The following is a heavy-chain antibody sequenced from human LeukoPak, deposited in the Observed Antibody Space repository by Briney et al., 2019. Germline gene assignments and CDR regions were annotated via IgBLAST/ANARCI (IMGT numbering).Heavy chain of an antibody. D-gene: IGHD6-19*01. CDR2: IYSDGST. CDR1: GFTVTSNY. Sequence: PGGSLRLSCAASGFTVTSNYMSWVRQAPGKGLEWVSVIYSDGSTYYADSVKGRFTISRDNSKNTLYLQMNSLRAEDTAVYYCARFYSSGAPFDYWGQGTLVTVSS. J-gene: IGHJ4*02. V-gene: IGHV3-53*01. CDR3: ARFYSSGAPFDY.